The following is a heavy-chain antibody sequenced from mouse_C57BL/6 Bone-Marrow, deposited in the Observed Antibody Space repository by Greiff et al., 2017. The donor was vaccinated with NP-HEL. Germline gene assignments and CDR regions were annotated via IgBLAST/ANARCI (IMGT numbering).Heavy chain of an antibody. CDR3: ARNYGSSRGFAY. CDR1: GYTFTSYW. J-gene: IGHJ3*01. D-gene: IGHD1-1*01. Sequence: VQLQQPGAELVMPGASVKLSCKASGYTFTSYWMHWVKQRPGQGLEWIGEIDPSDSYTNYNQKFKGKSTLTVDKSSSTAYMQLSSLTSEDSAVYYCARNYGSSRGFAYWGQGTLVTVSA. V-gene: IGHV1-69*01. CDR2: IDPSDSYT.